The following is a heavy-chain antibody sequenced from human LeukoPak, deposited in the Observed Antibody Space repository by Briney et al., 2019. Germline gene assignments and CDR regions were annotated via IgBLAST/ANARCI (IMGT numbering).Heavy chain of an antibody. J-gene: IGHJ6*04. CDR3: AELGITMIGGV. CDR1: GFTFGDYA. V-gene: IGHV3-9*01. D-gene: IGHD3-10*02. Sequence: PGGSLRLSCAASGFTFGDYAMHWVRQPPGKGLEWVSSIRWNSGRVDYADSVKGRFTISRDNAKNSLYLQMNSLRAEDTAVYYCAELGITMIGGVWGKGTTVTISS. CDR2: IRWNSGRV.